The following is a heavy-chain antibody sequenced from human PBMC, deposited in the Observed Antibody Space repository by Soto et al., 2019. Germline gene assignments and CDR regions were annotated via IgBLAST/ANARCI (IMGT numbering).Heavy chain of an antibody. CDR2: ISAYNGNT. J-gene: IGHJ4*02. CDR1: GYTFTSYG. CDR3: ARVVVVPAAMGRSYYFDY. D-gene: IGHD2-2*01. Sequence: GASVKVSCKASGYTFTSYGISWVRQAPGQGLEWMGWISAYNGNTNYAQKLQGRVTMTTDTSTSTAYMELRSLRSDDTAVYYCARVVVVPAAMGRSYYFDYWGQGTLVTVSS. V-gene: IGHV1-18*01.